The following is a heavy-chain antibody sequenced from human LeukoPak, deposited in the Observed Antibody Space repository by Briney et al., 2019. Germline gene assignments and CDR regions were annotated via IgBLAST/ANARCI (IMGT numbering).Heavy chain of an antibody. V-gene: IGHV3-23*01. CDR3: AKDDGLHNFDY. CDR2: MGSNI. D-gene: IGHD4-11*01. CDR1: GFALSSNA. Sequence: GGPLRLSCAASGFALSSNAMSWVRQAPGKGLEWVSAMGSNIYYTDSVKGRFTISRDDSKNALYLQMNSLRLGDTAVYYCAKDDGLHNFDYWGQGTLVTVSS. J-gene: IGHJ4*02.